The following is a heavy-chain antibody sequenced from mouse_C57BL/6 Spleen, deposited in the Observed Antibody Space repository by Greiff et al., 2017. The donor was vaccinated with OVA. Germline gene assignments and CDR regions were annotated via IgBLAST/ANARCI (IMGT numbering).Heavy chain of an antibody. Sequence: VQLQQSGAELVKPGASVKLSCKASGYTFTEYTIHWVKQRSGQGLEWIGWFYPGSGSIKYNEKFKDKATLTADKSSSTVYMELSRLTSEDSAVYFCARHEGEDYYGSSYWYFDVWGTGTTVTVSS. D-gene: IGHD1-1*01. CDR2: FYPGSGSI. V-gene: IGHV1-62-2*01. CDR3: ARHEGEDYYGSSYWYFDV. CDR1: GYTFTEYT. J-gene: IGHJ1*03.